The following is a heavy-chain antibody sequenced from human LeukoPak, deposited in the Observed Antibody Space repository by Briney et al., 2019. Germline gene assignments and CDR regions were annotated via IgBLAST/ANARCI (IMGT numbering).Heavy chain of an antibody. V-gene: IGHV1-2*02. CDR1: GYTFTGYY. CDR3: ARDRFEITNYYDSSGYYGY. D-gene: IGHD3-22*01. J-gene: IGHJ4*02. Sequence: GASVTVSCKASGYTFTGYYMHWVRQAPGQGLEWMGWINPNSGGTNYAQKFQGRVAMTRDTSISTAYMELSRLRSDDTAVYYCARDRFEITNYYDSSGYYGYWGQGTLVTVSS. CDR2: INPNSGGT.